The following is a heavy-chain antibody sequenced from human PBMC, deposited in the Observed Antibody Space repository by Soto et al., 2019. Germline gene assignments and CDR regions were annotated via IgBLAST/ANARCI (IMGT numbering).Heavy chain of an antibody. V-gene: IGHV3-23*01. J-gene: IGHJ5*02. Sequence: GGSLRLSCAASGFTFSSYAMTWVRQAPGKGLEWASSIHGSAGGAYYSDSVKGRFTVSRADSQKTLFLQMTSLRVDDTAIYYCAKDAVSANGEWDWFDPWGQGILVTVSS. CDR2: IHGSAGGA. D-gene: IGHD2-21*02. CDR1: GFTFSSYA. CDR3: AKDAVSANGEWDWFDP.